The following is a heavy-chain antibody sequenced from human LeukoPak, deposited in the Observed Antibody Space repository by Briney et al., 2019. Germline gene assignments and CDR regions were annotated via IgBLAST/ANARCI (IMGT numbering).Heavy chain of an antibody. CDR3: ARLTFGGVIGFDY. CDR1: GYTYTSYG. CDR2: ISPYNFNT. V-gene: IGHV1-18*01. D-gene: IGHD3-16*02. Sequence: ASVKVSCKTSGYTYTSYGISWVRQAPGQGLEWMGWISPYNFNTNYAQKLQGRVTMTTDTSTTTAYMELRSLRADDTAVYYCARLTFGGVIGFDYWGQGTLVTVSS. J-gene: IGHJ4*02.